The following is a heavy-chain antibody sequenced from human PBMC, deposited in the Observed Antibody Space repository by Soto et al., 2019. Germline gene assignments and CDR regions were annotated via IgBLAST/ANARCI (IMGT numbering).Heavy chain of an antibody. D-gene: IGHD2-15*01. Sequence: GGSLRLSCAASGFTFSSYGMHWVRQAPGKGLEWVAVIWYDGSNKYYADSVKGRFTISRDNSKNTLYLQMNSLRAEDTAVYYCARAWVEVVVTEGGAFDIWGQATMVTVSS. CDR3: ARAWVEVVVTEGGAFDI. CDR2: IWYDGSNK. CDR1: GFTFSSYG. V-gene: IGHV3-33*01. J-gene: IGHJ3*02.